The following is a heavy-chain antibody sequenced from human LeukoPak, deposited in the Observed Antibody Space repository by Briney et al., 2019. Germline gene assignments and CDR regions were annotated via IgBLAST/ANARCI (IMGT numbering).Heavy chain of an antibody. V-gene: IGHV3-23*01. Sequence: GGSLRLSCAASGFTFSSYAMSWVRQAPGKGLEWVAAISGSGGSTYYADSVKGRFTISRDNSKNTLYLQMNSLRAEDTAVYYCAKDQDSSGWYAPLDYWGQGTLVTVSS. CDR3: AKDQDSSGWYAPLDY. CDR2: ISGSGGST. D-gene: IGHD6-19*01. CDR1: GFTFSSYA. J-gene: IGHJ4*02.